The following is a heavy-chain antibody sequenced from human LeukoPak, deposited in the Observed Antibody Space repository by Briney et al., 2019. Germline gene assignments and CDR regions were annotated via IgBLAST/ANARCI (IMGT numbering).Heavy chain of an antibody. J-gene: IGHJ4*02. CDR3: ARNITTYISGCHFDY. CDR2: IYHSGST. D-gene: IGHD3-3*02. V-gene: IGHV4-38-2*01. CDR1: GYSISSGDY. Sequence: SETLSLTCAVSGYSISSGDYWGWIRQPPGKGLEWIGSIYHSGSTYYNPSLKSRVTISVDTSKNQFSLKLSSVTAADTAVYYCARNITTYISGCHFDYWGQGTLVTVSS.